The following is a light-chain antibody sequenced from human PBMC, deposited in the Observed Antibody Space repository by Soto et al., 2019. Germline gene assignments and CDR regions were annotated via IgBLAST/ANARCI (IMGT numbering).Light chain of an antibody. V-gene: IGKV3-20*01. CDR2: DAS. CDR3: QQYGSSPLT. Sequence: EIVLTQSPGTLSLSPGERATFYCRVSQSVSSSYLAWYQPTPGQAPRLXIYDASSRETGIQDRFSSSGAGAECTRPISRLEPEDVAVDFCQQYGSSPLTFGGGTKVDNK. J-gene: IGKJ4*01. CDR1: QSVSSSY.